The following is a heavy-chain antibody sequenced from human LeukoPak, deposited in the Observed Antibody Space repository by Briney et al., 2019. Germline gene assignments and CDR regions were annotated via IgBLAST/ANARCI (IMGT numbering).Heavy chain of an antibody. J-gene: IGHJ4*02. CDR1: GFTFSSYA. CDR3: AKDLDSSGWYYFDY. Sequence: GGSLRLSCAASGFTFSSYAFHWVRQAPGKGLEWVSGISWNSGSIGYADSVKGRFTISRDNAKNSLYLQMNSLRAEATALYYCAKDLDSSGWYYFDYWGQGTLVTVSS. V-gene: IGHV3-9*01. CDR2: ISWNSGSI. D-gene: IGHD6-19*01.